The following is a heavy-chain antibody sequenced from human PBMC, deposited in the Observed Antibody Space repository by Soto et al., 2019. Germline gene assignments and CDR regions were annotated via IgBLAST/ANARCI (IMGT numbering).Heavy chain of an antibody. J-gene: IGHJ6*02. CDR1: GGTFNSNS. Sequence: QVQLVQSGADVKKPGSSVKVSCRTSGGTFNSNSISWVRQAPRQGLEWMGRIIPLLDIVNYAQTFEARVTITAEKSTGTAYMELTSLKSEDTGVYYCARETHYGMDVWGQGTAVIVSS. V-gene: IGHV1-69*04. CDR2: IIPLLDIV. CDR3: ARETHYGMDV.